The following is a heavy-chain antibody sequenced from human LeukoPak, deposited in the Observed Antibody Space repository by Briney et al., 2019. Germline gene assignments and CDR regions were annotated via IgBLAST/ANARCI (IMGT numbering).Heavy chain of an antibody. CDR2: IIPIFSTS. V-gene: IGHV1-69*13. D-gene: IGHD3-10*01. CDR1: GGTFSSYA. J-gene: IGHJ3*02. Sequence: SVKVSCKASGGTFSSYAMNWVRQAPGQGLEWMGEIIPIFSTSNYAQKFQGRVTITADESTSTAYMELSSLRSEDTAVYYCARDFITMVRGEKRHAFDIWGQGTMVTVSS. CDR3: ARDFITMVRGEKRHAFDI.